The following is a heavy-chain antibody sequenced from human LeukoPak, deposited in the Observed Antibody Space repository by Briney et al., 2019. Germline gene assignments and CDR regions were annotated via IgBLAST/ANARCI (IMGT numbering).Heavy chain of an antibody. D-gene: IGHD6-19*01. CDR3: ARTSSSGWLTHYYGMDV. CDR1: GFTFSSYW. CDR2: IKQDGSEK. V-gene: IGHV3-7*03. J-gene: IGHJ6*02. Sequence: GGSLRLSCAASGFTFSSYWMSWVRQAPGKGLEWVANIKQDGSEKYYVDSVKGRFTISRDNAKNSLYLQMNSLRAEDTAVYYCARTSSSGWLTHYYGMDVWGQGTTVTVSS.